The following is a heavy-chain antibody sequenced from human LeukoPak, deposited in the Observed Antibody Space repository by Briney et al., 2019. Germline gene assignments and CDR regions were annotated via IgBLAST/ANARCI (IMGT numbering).Heavy chain of an antibody. D-gene: IGHD6-6*01. J-gene: IGHJ6*03. CDR1: GGTFSSYA. Sequence: SVMVSCKASGGTFSSYAISWVRQDPGQGLEWMGGIIPIFGTANYAQKFQGRVTITTDESTSTAYMELSSLRSEDTAVYYCAREGSSSSGIVDYYYYMDVWGKGTTVTVSS. V-gene: IGHV1-69*05. CDR2: IIPIFGTA. CDR3: AREGSSSSGIVDYYYYMDV.